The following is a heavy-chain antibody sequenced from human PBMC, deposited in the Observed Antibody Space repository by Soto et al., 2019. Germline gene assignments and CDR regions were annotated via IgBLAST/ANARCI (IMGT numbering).Heavy chain of an antibody. J-gene: IGHJ5*02. CDR2: IYYSGST. D-gene: IGHD2-21*02. CDR1: GGSISSGDYY. Sequence: QVQLQESGPGLVKPSQTLSLTCTVSGGSISSGDYYWSWIRQPPGKGLEWIGYIYYSGSTYYNPSLQSRVTISVDTSKNQFSLKLSSVTAADTAVYYCASLVVTAHNWFDPWGQGTLVTVSS. CDR3: ASLVVTAHNWFDP. V-gene: IGHV4-30-4*01.